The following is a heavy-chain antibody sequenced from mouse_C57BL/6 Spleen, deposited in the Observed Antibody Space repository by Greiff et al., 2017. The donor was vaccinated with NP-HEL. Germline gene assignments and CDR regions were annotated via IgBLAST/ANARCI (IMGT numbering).Heavy chain of an antibody. V-gene: IGHV1-52*01. CDR3: ARGASNWDVFAY. J-gene: IGHJ3*01. CDR2: IDPSDSET. Sequence: QVQLQQPGAELVRPGSSVKLSCKASGYTFTSYWMHWVKQRPIQGLEWIGNIDPSDSETHYNQKFKDKATLTVDKSSSTAYMQLSSLTSEDSAVYYCARGASNWDVFAYWGQGTLVTVSA. CDR1: GYTFTSYW. D-gene: IGHD4-1*01.